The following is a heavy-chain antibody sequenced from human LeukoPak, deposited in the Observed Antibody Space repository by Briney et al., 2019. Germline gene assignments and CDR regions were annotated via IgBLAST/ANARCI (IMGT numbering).Heavy chain of an antibody. Sequence: ASVKVSCKASGYTFTSYAMNWVRQAPGQGLEWMGWINPNSGGTNYAQKFQGRVTMTRDTSISTAYMELSRLRSDDTAVYYCARDTGRYYYYYMDVWGKGTTVTVSS. J-gene: IGHJ6*03. CDR2: INPNSGGT. D-gene: IGHD1-26*01. V-gene: IGHV1-2*02. CDR3: ARDTGRYYYYYMDV. CDR1: GYTFTSYA.